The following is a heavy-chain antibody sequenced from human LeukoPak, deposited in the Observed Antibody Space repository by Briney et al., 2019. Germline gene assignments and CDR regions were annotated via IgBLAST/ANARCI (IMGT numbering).Heavy chain of an antibody. V-gene: IGHV3-7*01. CDR1: GFTFSGDW. Sequence: GGSLRLSCAVSGFTFSGDWMSWVRQAPGKGLEWVSNIKKDGSEKYYVDSVKGRFTISRDNTKNSLYLQMNSLRAEDTAVYYCGRGYFDFDSWGQGTLVTVSS. D-gene: IGHD3-9*01. J-gene: IGHJ4*02. CDR2: IKKDGSEK. CDR3: GRGYFDFDS.